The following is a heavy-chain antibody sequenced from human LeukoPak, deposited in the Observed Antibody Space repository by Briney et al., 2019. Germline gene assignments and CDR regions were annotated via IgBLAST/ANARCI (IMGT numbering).Heavy chain of an antibody. Sequence: SETLSLTCSVSGGSISSYYWSWIRQPPGKGLEWIGYIYYSGSTNYNPSLKSRVTISVDTSKNQFSLKLSSVTAADTAVYYCARDLVPAATSYWFDPWGQGTLVTVSS. CDR2: IYYSGST. CDR3: ARDLVPAATSYWFDP. V-gene: IGHV4-59*01. CDR1: GGSISSYY. J-gene: IGHJ5*02. D-gene: IGHD2-2*01.